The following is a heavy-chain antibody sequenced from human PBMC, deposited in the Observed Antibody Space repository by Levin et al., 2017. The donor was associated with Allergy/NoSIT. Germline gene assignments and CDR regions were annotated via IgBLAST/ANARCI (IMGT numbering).Heavy chain of an antibody. CDR1: GVSFSDFD. V-gene: IGHV3-73*01. J-gene: IGHJ5*02. CDR3: AVGSDWTFDP. Sequence: GESLKISCAASGVSFSDFDMHWVRQAPGKGLEWVGRVKRRVYSYATSYAASVEGRSTISRDDSKNTAYRQMNRLKSEDTAVYYCAVGSDWTFDPWGQGTLVTVSS. D-gene: IGHD2-21*02. CDR2: VKRRVYSYAT.